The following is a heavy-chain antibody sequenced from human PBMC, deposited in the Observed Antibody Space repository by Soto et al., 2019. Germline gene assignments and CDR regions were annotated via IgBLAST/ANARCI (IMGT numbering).Heavy chain of an antibody. D-gene: IGHD2-2*01. V-gene: IGHV1-18*04. CDR3: ARDGGVIVVVPSSWFDP. Sequence: ASVKVSCKASGYTFTSCGISWVRQAPGQGLEWMGWISAYNGNTNYAQKLQGRVTMTTDTSTSTAYMELRSLRSDDTAVYYCARDGGVIVVVPSSWFDPWGQGTLVTVSS. CDR2: ISAYNGNT. J-gene: IGHJ5*02. CDR1: GYTFTSCG.